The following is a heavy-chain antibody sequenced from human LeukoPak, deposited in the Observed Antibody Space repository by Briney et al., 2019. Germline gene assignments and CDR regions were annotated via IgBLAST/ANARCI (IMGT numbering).Heavy chain of an antibody. J-gene: IGHJ4*02. CDR2: INNRGST. Sequence: SETLSLTCTVSGGSISSYYWSWIRQRPGKGLEWIGDINNRGSTSYNPSLKSAVTISVDPSKNQFSLKVHSVTAADTAIYYCARDRFCSDGVCFKGTFDFWGLGTLVIVSP. CDR1: GGSISSYY. D-gene: IGHD2-8*01. V-gene: IGHV4-4*08. CDR3: ARDRFCSDGVCFKGTFDF.